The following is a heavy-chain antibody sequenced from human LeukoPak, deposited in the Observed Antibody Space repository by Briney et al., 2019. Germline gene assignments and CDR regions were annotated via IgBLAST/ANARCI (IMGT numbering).Heavy chain of an antibody. V-gene: IGHV1-8*01. CDR1: GYTFTSYD. CDR3: AGGRTWDVGATTGY. CDR2: MNPNSGNT. Sequence: ASVKVSCKASGYTFTSYDINWVRQATGQGLEWMGWMNPNSGNTGYAQKFQGRVTMTRNTSISTAYMELSSLRSEDTAVYYCAGGRTWDVGATTGYWGQGTLVTVSS. J-gene: IGHJ4*02. D-gene: IGHD1-26*01.